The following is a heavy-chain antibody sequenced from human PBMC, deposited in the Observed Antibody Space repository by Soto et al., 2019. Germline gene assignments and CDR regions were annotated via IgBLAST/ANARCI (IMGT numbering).Heavy chain of an antibody. CDR1: GFTFSSYA. CDR3: AKRGGRITIFGVVIGGYFDY. V-gene: IGHV3-23*01. CDR2: ISGSGGST. Sequence: EVQLLESGGGLVQPGGSLRLSCAASGFTFSSYAMSWVRQAPGKGLEWVSAISGSGGSTYYADSVKGRFTISRDNSKNTLDLQMNSLRAEDTAVYYCAKRGGRITIFGVVIGGYFDYWGQGTLVTVSS. D-gene: IGHD3-3*01. J-gene: IGHJ4*02.